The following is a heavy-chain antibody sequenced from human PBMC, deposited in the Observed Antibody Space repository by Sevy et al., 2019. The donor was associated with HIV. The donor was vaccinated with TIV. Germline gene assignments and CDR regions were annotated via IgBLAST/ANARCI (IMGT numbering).Heavy chain of an antibody. Sequence: GGSLRLSCAASGFTFSDYYMSWIRQSPGKGLEWVSYIDSSDSFMFYADSVKGRFTISRDNAKNSLYLQMNSLRVEDTAIYYCARERESSPRYYHDNSGYYPAYWGQGTLVTVSS. CDR3: ARERESSPRYYHDNSGYYPAY. CDR1: GFTFSDYY. V-gene: IGHV3-11*01. CDR2: IDSSDSFM. J-gene: IGHJ4*02. D-gene: IGHD3-22*01.